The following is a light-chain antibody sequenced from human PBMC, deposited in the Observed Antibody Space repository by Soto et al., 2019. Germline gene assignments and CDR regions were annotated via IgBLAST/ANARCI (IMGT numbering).Light chain of an antibody. Sequence: QSALTQPPSASGSPGQSVTISCTGTSSDVGAYKYVSWYQQYPGKAPKLMIYEVSKRPSGVPDRFSGSKSGNTASLTVSGLQAEDEADYSCTTYVGRNIWVFGGGTKVTVL. CDR3: TTYVGRNIWV. V-gene: IGLV2-8*01. CDR1: SSDVGAYKY. J-gene: IGLJ3*02. CDR2: EVS.